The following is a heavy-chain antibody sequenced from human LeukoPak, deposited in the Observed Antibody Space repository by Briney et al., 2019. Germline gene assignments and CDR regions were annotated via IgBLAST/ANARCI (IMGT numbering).Heavy chain of an antibody. Sequence: SSETLSLTCAVSGGSISSGGYSWSWIRQPPGKGLEWIGYIYHSGSTYYNLSLKSRVTISVDRSKNQFSLKLSSVTAADTAVYYCATSAMQLYYFDYWGQGTLVTVSS. D-gene: IGHD6-13*01. J-gene: IGHJ4*02. CDR1: GGSISSGGYS. V-gene: IGHV4-30-2*01. CDR2: IYHSGST. CDR3: ATSAMQLYYFDY.